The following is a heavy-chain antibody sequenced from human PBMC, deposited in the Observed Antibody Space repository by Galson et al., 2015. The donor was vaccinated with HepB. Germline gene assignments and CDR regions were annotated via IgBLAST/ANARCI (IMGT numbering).Heavy chain of an antibody. D-gene: IGHD3-10*02. CDR2: ISTTSDNK. CDR1: GFTFSSYT. V-gene: IGHV3-48*01. J-gene: IGHJ6*03. CDR3: AKDGVSYVHLFYYMHV. Sequence: SLRLSCAASGFTFSSYTMNWVRQAPGKGLEWISHISTTSDNKFYADSVKGRFIISRDNAKNLLYLQMNSLRAEDTAVYYCAKDGVSYVHLFYYMHVWGKGTTVTVSS.